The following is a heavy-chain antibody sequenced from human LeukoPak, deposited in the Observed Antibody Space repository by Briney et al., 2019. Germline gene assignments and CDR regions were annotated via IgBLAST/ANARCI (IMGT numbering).Heavy chain of an antibody. V-gene: IGHV3-23*01. D-gene: IGHD3-22*01. CDR1: GFTFSNYA. CDR3: AKNSIYYDSSGDY. J-gene: IGHJ4*02. Sequence: GGSLRLSCAASGFTFSNYAMSWVRQAPGKGLEWVSAISGSGGSTYYADSVKGRFTISRDNSKNTLYLQMNSLRAEDTAVYYCAKNSIYYDSSGDYWGQGTLVTVSS. CDR2: ISGSGGST.